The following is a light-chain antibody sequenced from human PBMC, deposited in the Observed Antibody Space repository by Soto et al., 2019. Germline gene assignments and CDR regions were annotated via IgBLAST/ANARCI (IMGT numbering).Light chain of an antibody. CDR1: QGISNY. CDR3: QQYNSAPPGGT. CDR2: AAS. Sequence: DVQMNQSPSSLSASVGDRVTITCRARQGISNYLAWYQQKPGKVPKLLIYAASTLQSGVPSRFSGSGSGTDFTLTISSLQPEDVATYYCQQYNSAPPGGTFGPGTKVDIK. V-gene: IGKV1-27*01. J-gene: IGKJ3*01.